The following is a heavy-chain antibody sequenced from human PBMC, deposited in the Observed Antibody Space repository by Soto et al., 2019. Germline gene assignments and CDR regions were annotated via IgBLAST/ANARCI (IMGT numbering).Heavy chain of an antibody. CDR1: GFTFSSYW. V-gene: IGHV3-7*01. D-gene: IGHD3-3*01. J-gene: IGHJ5*02. Sequence: GGSLRLSCAASGFTFSSYWMSWVRQAPGKGLEWVANIKQDGSEKYYVDSVKGRFTISRDNAKNSLYLQMNSLRAEDTAVYYCARISVFGVVMKFDPWGQGTLVTVSS. CDR3: ARISVFGVVMKFDP. CDR2: IKQDGSEK.